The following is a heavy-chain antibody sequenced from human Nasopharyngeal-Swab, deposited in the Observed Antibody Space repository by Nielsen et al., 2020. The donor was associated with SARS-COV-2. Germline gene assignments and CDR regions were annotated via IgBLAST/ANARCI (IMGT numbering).Heavy chain of an antibody. J-gene: IGHJ4*02. CDR2: ISSSSTI. CDR3: ARDLFKAVAGTSGDY. Sequence: GESLKISCAASGFTFSSYSMNWVRQAPGKGLEWVSYISSSSTIYYADSVKGRFTISRDNAKNSLYLQMNSLRAEDTAVYYCARDLFKAVAGTSGDYWGQGTLVTVSP. V-gene: IGHV3-48*04. D-gene: IGHD6-19*01. CDR1: GFTFSSYS.